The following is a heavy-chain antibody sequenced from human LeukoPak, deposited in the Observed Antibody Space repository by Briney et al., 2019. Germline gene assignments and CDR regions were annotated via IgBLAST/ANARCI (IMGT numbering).Heavy chain of an antibody. J-gene: IGHJ4*02. CDR3: ARGGAGEGYCSSSSCYGHDY. V-gene: IGHV1-2*02. CDR2: INPNSGGT. Sequence: ASVKVSCKASGYTFTGYYTHWVRQAPGQGLEWMGWINPNSGGTNYAQKFQGRVTMTRDTSISAAYMELSRLRSDDPAVYYGARGGAGEGYCSSSSCYGHDYWGQGTLVTVSS. CDR1: GYTFTGYY. D-gene: IGHD2-15*01.